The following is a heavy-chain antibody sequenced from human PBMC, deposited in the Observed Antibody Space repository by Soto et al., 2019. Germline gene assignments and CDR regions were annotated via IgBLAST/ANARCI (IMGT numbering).Heavy chain of an antibody. CDR1: GGSFSGYY. J-gene: IGHJ4*01. V-gene: IGHV4-34*01. Sequence: QVQLQQWGAGLLKPSETLSLTCAVYGGSFSGYYWSWIRQPPGKGLEWIGEINHSGGANYNPSLKSPVTISVDTSKNQFSLKLSSVTAADTAVYYCARGGVLLRYWGHGTLVPVSS. CDR3: ARGGVLLRY. D-gene: IGHD2-15*01. CDR2: INHSGGA.